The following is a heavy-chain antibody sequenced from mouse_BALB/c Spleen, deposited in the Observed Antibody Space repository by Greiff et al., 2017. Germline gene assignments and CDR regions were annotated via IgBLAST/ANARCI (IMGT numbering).Heavy chain of an antibody. V-gene: IGHV5-17*02. CDR1: GFTFSSFG. J-gene: IGHJ1*01. D-gene: IGHD1-1*01. CDR3: ARWGNYYGSSYDWYFDV. CDR2: ISSGSSTI. Sequence: EVHLVESGGGLVQPGGSRKLSCAASGFTFSSFGMHWVRQAPEKGLEWVAYISSGSSTIYYADTVKGRFTISRDNPKNTLFLQMTSLRSEDTAMYYCARWGNYYGSSYDWYFDVWGAGTTVTVSS.